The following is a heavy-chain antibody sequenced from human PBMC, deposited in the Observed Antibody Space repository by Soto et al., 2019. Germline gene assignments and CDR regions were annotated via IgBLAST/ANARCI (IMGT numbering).Heavy chain of an antibody. CDR3: AMVDVYVTPSPQDV. V-gene: IGHV1-18*01. J-gene: IGHJ6*02. CDR1: GYSFTSYG. CDR2: ISAKHGNT. D-gene: IGHD3-16*01. Sequence: ASVKVSCTASGYSFTSYGINWVRQAPGQGLEWMGWISAKHGNTHYAQNVQGRVTLTTDTSTSTAYMELRSLRSNDTAIYYCAMVDVYVTPSPQDVWGQGTTVTVSS.